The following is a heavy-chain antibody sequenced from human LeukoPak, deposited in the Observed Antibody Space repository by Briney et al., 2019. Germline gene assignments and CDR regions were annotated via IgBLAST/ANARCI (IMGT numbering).Heavy chain of an antibody. Sequence: GGSLRLSCAASGFTFSSYAMHWVRQAPGKGLEWVAVISYDGSNKYYADSVKGRFTLSRDNSKNTLYLQMTSLRAEDTAVYYCASGPTTRFYFDYGGQGTLVTVSS. D-gene: IGHD1-26*01. CDR1: GFTFSSYA. V-gene: IGHV3-30*01. J-gene: IGHJ4*02. CDR2: ISYDGSNK. CDR3: ASGPTTRFYFDY.